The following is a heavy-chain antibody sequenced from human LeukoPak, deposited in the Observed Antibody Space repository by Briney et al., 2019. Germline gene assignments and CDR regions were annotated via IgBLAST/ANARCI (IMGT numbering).Heavy chain of an antibody. V-gene: IGHV3-30-3*01. Sequence: PGGSLRLSCAASGFTFSSYAMHWVRQAPGKGLEWVAVISYDGSNKYYADSVKGRFTISRDNSKNTLYLQMNSLRAEDTAVYYCARDRRYCSSTSCFYGMDVWGQGTTVTVSS. CDR2: ISYDGSNK. D-gene: IGHD2-2*01. CDR3: ARDRRYCSSTSCFYGMDV. CDR1: GFTFSSYA. J-gene: IGHJ6*02.